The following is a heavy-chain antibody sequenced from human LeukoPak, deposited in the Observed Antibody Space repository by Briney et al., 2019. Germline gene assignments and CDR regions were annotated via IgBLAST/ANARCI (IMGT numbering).Heavy chain of an antibody. CDR2: FDPEDGES. Sequence: ASVKVSCKVSGYTLTELSMHCVRQAPGKGLEWMGGFDPEDGESIYAQKFQGRVTMTEDTSTDTAYMELSSLRSEDTAVYYCATLVTLGYCSSTSCYPINYFDYWGQGTLVTVSS. CDR3: ATLVTLGYCSSTSCYPINYFDY. D-gene: IGHD2-2*01. CDR1: GYTLTELS. J-gene: IGHJ4*02. V-gene: IGHV1-24*01.